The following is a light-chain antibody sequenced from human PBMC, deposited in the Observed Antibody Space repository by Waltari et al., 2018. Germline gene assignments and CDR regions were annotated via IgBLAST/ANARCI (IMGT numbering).Light chain of an antibody. CDR1: SSDVGSYVY. V-gene: IGLV2-14*01. CDR2: DVS. CDR3: SSHTSNNVVV. Sequence: QSALTQPASVSGSPGQSITSSCTGTSSDVGSYVYVFWYQQHPGKAPKVMIYDVSNRPSGVSNRFSGSKSGNTASLTISGLQAEDEADYYCSSHTSNNVVVFGGGTKLTVL. J-gene: IGLJ2*01.